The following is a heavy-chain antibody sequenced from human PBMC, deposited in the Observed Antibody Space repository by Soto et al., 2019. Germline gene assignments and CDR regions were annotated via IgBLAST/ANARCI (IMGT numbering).Heavy chain of an antibody. CDR2: ISYDGSNK. V-gene: IGHV3-30-3*01. D-gene: IGHD1-26*01. J-gene: IGHJ1*01. CDR3: ARDFAPLGSPEYFQH. Sequence: GGSLRLSCAASGFTFSSYAMHWVRQAPGKGLEWVAVISYDGSNKYYADSVKGRFTISRDNSKNTLYLQMNSLRAEDTAVYYCARDFAPLGSPEYFQHWVQGTLVTVSS. CDR1: GFTFSSYA.